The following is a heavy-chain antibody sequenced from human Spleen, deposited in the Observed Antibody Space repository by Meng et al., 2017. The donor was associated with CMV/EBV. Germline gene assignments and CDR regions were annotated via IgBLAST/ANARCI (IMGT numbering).Heavy chain of an antibody. V-gene: IGHV4-59*01. CDR1: GGSITTNY. J-gene: IGHJ4*02. D-gene: IGHD3-3*01. CDR2: IYYRGST. Sequence: SETLSLTCTVSGGSITTNYWSWIRQPPGKGLEWIGYIYYRGSTNYNSSLSSRVTISLDTSKNQFSLKLTSVTATDTAVYYCARGSNYDFWSGYYYFDYWGQGTLVTVSS. CDR3: ARGSNYDFWSGYYYFDY.